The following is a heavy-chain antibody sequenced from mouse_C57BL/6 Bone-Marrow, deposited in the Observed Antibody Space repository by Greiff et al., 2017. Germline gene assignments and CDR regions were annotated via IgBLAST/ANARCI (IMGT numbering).Heavy chain of an antibody. CDR3: ARGLGAY. Sequence: QVQLQQPGAELVMPGASVKLSCKASGYTFPSYWMHWVKQRPGQGLEWIGEIDPSDSYTNYNQKFKGKSTLTVDKSSSTAYMQLSSLTSEDSAVYYCARGLGAYWGQGTLVTVSA. CDR2: IDPSDSYT. D-gene: IGHD3-1*01. CDR1: GYTFPSYW. J-gene: IGHJ3*01. V-gene: IGHV1-69*01.